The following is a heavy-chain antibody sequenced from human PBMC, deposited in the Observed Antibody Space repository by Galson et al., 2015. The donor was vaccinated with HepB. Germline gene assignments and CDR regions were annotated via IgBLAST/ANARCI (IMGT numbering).Heavy chain of an antibody. J-gene: IGHJ4*02. V-gene: IGHV3-33*01. CDR1: GFTFSSYG. Sequence: SLRLSCAASGFTFSSYGMHWVRQAPGKGLGWVAVIWYDGSNKYYADSVKGRFTISRDSSKNTLYLQMNSLRAEDTAVYYCARAAVGLRFLEWLSPFDYWGQGTLVTVSS. CDR3: ARAAVGLRFLEWLSPFDY. CDR2: IWYDGSNK. D-gene: IGHD3-3*01.